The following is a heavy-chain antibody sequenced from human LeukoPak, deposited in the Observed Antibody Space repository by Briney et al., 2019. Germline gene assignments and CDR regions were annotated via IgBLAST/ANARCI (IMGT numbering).Heavy chain of an antibody. J-gene: IGHJ5*02. CDR2: ISGNNGNT. CDR3: ARVDEWLRTNWFDP. CDR1: GYTFISYG. D-gene: IGHD5-12*01. V-gene: IGHV1-18*01. Sequence: ASVTVSCKASGYTFISYGISWVRQPPGQGLEWMGWISGNNGNTNYAQKFQGRVTMTTDTSTSTAYMELRSLRSDDTAVYYCARVDEWLRTNWFDPRGQGTLVTVSS.